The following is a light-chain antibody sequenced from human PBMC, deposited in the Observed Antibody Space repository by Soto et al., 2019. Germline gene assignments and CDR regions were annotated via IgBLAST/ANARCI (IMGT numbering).Light chain of an antibody. CDR2: AAS. CDR3: LQYNDWWT. J-gene: IGKJ1*01. CDR1: QSISTH. V-gene: IGKV1-39*01. Sequence: IHITQNTSALSASVGDRVSIPFRASQSISTHLSWYQQKPGKAPKLLIYAASSLQSWVPSRFSGSGSGTEFTLTISSLQSEDFAVYYCLQYNDWWTSAQLAKVDI.